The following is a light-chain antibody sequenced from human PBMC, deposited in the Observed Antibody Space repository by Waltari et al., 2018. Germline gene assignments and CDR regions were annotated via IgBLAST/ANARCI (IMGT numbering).Light chain of an antibody. V-gene: IGLV2-14*01. Sequence: QSALTQPASVSGSPGQSITIFCTGTSSDVGGYNYVSWYQQHPGKAPKLMIYGVSKRPSGVSNRFSGSKSGNTASLTISGLQAEDEADYYCSSYTSSSTWVFGGGTKLTVL. CDR3: SSYTSSSTWV. J-gene: IGLJ3*02. CDR1: SSDVGGYNY. CDR2: GVS.